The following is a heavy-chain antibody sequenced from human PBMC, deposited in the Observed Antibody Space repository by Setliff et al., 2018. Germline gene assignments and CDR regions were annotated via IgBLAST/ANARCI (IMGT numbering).Heavy chain of an antibody. D-gene: IGHD5-12*01. CDR3: ARERGDIVTTTSYYYYLDV. CDR1: GGTFSNYD. Sequence: GASVKVSCKASGGTFSNYDISWVRQAPGQGLEWMGGIIPIFGTTNYAQRFQGRVTITTDESTSTAYMALSSLRSEDTAVYYCARERGDIVTTTSYYYYLDVWGKGTTVTVSS. J-gene: IGHJ6*03. CDR2: IIPIFGTT. V-gene: IGHV1-69*05.